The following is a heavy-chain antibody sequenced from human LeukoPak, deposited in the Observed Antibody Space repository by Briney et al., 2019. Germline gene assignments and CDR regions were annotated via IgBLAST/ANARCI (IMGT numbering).Heavy chain of an antibody. D-gene: IGHD3-22*01. Sequence: QTGGSLRLSCAASGFTFSSYAMSWVRQAPGKGLEWVSVISGIGGTTYFADSVKGRFTISRDNSKNTLYLQINSLRAEDTAVYYCTTDTSVSDSSGYYYQYESYAFDIWGRGTMVTVSS. V-gene: IGHV3-23*01. CDR1: GFTFSSYA. J-gene: IGHJ3*02. CDR2: ISGIGGTT. CDR3: TTDTSVSDSSGYYYQYESYAFDI.